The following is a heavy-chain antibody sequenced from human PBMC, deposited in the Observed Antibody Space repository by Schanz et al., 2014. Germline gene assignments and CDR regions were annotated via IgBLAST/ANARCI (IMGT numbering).Heavy chain of an antibody. CDR2: ISDSGDST. V-gene: IGHV3-11*01. J-gene: IGHJ4*02. Sequence: QVQLVESGGGVVQPGRSRRLSCEASGFTFSDYYMTWIRQAPGKGLEWVSDISDSGDSTHYADSVKGRFTISRDNAKNSLFLQMNSLSAEDTAVYYCAKHVRSLTGNDYWGQGTLVTVSS. CDR1: GFTFSDYY. CDR3: AKHVRSLTGNDY. D-gene: IGHD3-9*01.